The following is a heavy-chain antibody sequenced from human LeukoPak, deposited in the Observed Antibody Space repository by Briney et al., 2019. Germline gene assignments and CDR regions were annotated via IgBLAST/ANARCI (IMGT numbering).Heavy chain of an antibody. J-gene: IGHJ4*02. V-gene: IGHV3-7*01. D-gene: IGHD5-18*01. CDR2: IKQDGSEK. Sequence: PGGSLRLSCAASGFTFSSYWMSWVRQAPGKGLEWVANIKQDGSEKYYVDSVKGRFTISRDNSKNTLYLQMNSLRAEDTAVYYCAKEGGYSYGYGPADYWGQGTLVTVSS. CDR1: GFTFSSYW. CDR3: AKEGGYSYGYGPADY.